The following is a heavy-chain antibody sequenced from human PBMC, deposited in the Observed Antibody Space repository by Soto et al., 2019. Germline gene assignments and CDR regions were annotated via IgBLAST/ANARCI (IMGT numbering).Heavy chain of an antibody. D-gene: IGHD4-17*01. CDR2: ISAYNGNT. CDR1: GYTLTSYG. J-gene: IGHJ5*02. Sequence: QVQLVQSGAEVKKPGASVKVSCKASGYTLTSYGISWVRQAPGQGLEWMGWISAYNGNTNYAQKLQGRVTMTTDTSTSTAYMELRSLRSDDTVVYYCARDLGGGDLLENWFDPWGQGTLVTVSS. CDR3: ARDLGGGDLLENWFDP. V-gene: IGHV1-18*01.